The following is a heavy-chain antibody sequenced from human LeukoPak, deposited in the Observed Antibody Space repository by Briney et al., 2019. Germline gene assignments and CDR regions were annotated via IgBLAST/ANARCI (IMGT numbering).Heavy chain of an antibody. CDR3: ARSLRMTTVED. CDR2: ISNDGSNK. J-gene: IGHJ4*02. Sequence: GRSLRLSCAASGFTLTTYNIHWVRQAPGKGLEWVALISNDGSNKYYADSVKGRFTISRDNSKYTLYLQMNSLRAEDTAVYYCARSLRMTTVEDCGQGTLVTVSS. CDR1: GFTLTTYN. V-gene: IGHV3-30-3*01. D-gene: IGHD4-11*01.